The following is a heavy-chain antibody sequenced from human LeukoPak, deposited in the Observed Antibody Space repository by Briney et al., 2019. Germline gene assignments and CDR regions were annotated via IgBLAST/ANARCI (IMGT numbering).Heavy chain of an antibody. Sequence: SETLSLTCTVSGGSISSYYWSWIRQPPGKGLEWFGYIYYSGSTNYNPSLKSRVTISVDTSKNQFSLKLSSVTAADTAVYYCARFVPAAINWFDPWGQGTLVTVSS. V-gene: IGHV4-59*01. CDR2: IYYSGST. CDR3: ARFVPAAINWFDP. J-gene: IGHJ5*02. CDR1: GGSISSYY. D-gene: IGHD2-2*02.